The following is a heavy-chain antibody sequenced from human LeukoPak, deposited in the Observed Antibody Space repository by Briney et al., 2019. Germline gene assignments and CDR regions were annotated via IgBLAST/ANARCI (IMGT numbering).Heavy chain of an antibody. J-gene: IGHJ3*02. CDR2: INPSGGST. V-gene: IGHV1-46*01. Sequence: ASVKVSCKASGYTFTSYYMHWVRQAPGQGLEWMGIINPSGGSTSYAQKFQGRVTMTRDTSTSTVYMELSSLRSEDTAVYYSALGYCSSTSCPHAFDIWGQGTMVTVSS. CDR3: ALGYCSSTSCPHAFDI. D-gene: IGHD2-2*01. CDR1: GYTFTSYY.